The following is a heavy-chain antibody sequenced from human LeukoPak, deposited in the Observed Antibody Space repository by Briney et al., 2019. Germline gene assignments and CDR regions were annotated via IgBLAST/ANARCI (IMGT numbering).Heavy chain of an antibody. V-gene: IGHV1-8*01. J-gene: IGHJ3*02. CDR1: GYTFTSYD. Sequence: ASVKVSCKASGYTFTSYDINWVRQATGQGLEWMGWMNPNSGNTGYAQKFQGRVTMTRNTSISTAYMELSSLRSGDTAVYYCARALTTVTPFDAFDIWGQGTMVTVSS. CDR3: ARALTTVTPFDAFDI. D-gene: IGHD4-17*01. CDR2: MNPNSGNT.